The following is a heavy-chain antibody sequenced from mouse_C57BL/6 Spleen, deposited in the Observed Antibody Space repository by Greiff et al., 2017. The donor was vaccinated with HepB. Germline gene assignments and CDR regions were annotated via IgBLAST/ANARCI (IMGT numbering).Heavy chain of an antibody. V-gene: IGHV1-63*01. J-gene: IGHJ2*01. D-gene: IGHD4-1*02. CDR2: IYPGGGYT. Sequence: QVQLKESGAELVRPGTSVKMSCKASGYTFTNYWIGWAKQRPGHGLEWIGDIYPGGGYTNYNEKFKGKATLTADKSSSTAYMQFSSLTSEDSAIYYCARGGDQLGGYYFDYWGQGTTLTVSS. CDR1: GYTFTNYW. CDR3: ARGGDQLGGYYFDY.